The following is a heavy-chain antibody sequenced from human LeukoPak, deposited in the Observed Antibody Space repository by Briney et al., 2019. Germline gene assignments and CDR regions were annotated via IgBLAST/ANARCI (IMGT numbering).Heavy chain of an antibody. J-gene: IGHJ5*02. Sequence: SETLSLTCAVDGGSFSGYYWSWIRQPPGKRLEWIGEINHSGSTNYNPSLKSRFTIPVDTPKNQFFLKLSSVTAADRAVSYCARAPRDYGWGSYYPWGQGTLVTVSS. CDR3: ARAPRDYGWGSYYP. D-gene: IGHD3-10*01. CDR1: GGSFSGYY. V-gene: IGHV4-34*01. CDR2: INHSGST.